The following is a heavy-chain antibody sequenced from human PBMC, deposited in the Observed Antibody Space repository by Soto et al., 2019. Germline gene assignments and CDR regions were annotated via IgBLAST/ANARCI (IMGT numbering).Heavy chain of an antibody. CDR2: MNPNSGNT. V-gene: IGHV1-8*01. D-gene: IGHD6-6*01. J-gene: IGHJ4*02. Sequence: QVQLVQSGAEVKKPGASVKVSCKASGYTFTSYDINWVRQATGQGLEWMGWMNPNSGNTGYAQKLQGRVTMTRNTSISTAYTELSSLRSEDTAVYYCARRVYSSSSGGRTIDYWGQGTLVTVSS. CDR1: GYTFTSYD. CDR3: ARRVYSSSSGGRTIDY.